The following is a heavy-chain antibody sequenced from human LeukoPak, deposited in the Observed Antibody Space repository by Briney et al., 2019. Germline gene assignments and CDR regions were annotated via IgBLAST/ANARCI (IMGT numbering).Heavy chain of an antibody. D-gene: IGHD2-2*01. CDR2: IVVGSGNT. CDR1: GFTFTSSA. J-gene: IGHJ3*02. CDR3: AAALSLGIVVVPAASPAFDI. V-gene: IGHV1-58*01. Sequence: ASVTVSCKASGFTFTSSAVQWVRQARGQRLEWIGWIVVGSGNTNYAQKFQERVTITRDMSTSTAYMELSSLRSEDTAVYYCAAALSLGIVVVPAASPAFDIWGQGTMVTVSS.